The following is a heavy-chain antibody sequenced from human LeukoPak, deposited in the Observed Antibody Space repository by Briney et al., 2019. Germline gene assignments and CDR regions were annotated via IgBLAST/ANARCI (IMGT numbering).Heavy chain of an antibody. Sequence: PSETLSLTYTVSGGSISNSSYYWGWIRQPPGKGLEWIGSLLYSGTTYYNPSLRSRVTMSVDTSKNQFSLNLSSLTAADTAMYYCARDVFEPYYFDYWGQGSLVTVSS. CDR2: LLYSGTT. V-gene: IGHV4-39*07. CDR3: ARDVFEPYYFDY. CDR1: GGSISNSSYY. D-gene: IGHD3-10*01. J-gene: IGHJ4*02.